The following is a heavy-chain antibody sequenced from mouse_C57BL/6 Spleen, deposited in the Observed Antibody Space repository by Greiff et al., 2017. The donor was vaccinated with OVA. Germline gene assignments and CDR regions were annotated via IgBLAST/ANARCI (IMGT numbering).Heavy chain of an antibody. CDR1: GYAFSSSW. J-gene: IGHJ4*01. CDR2: IYPGDGDT. D-gene: IGHD2-4*01. V-gene: IGHV1-82*01. CDR3: ARTRDYDVGYYAMDY. Sequence: VQLQESGPELVKPGASVKISCKASGYAFSSSWMNWVKQRPGKGLEWIGRIYPGDGDTNYNGKFKGKATLTADKSSSTAYMQLSSLTSEDSAVYFCARTRDYDVGYYAMDYWGQGTSVTVSS.